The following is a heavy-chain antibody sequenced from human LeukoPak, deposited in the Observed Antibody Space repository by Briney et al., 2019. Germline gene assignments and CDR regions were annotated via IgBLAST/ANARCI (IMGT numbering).Heavy chain of an antibody. CDR1: GLSFYEHG. CDR3: ARDRSYDVWTGYYSGLDF. V-gene: IGHV3-20*04. J-gene: IGHJ4*02. Sequence: GGSLRLSCAGGGLSFYEHGFNWVRHAPGKGLEWVSGISRDADRTGYADSVKGRFTISRDNARDVLYLEMNSLRVEDTALYFCARDRSYDVWTGYYSGLDFWGQGTLVTVSS. CDR2: ISRDADRT. D-gene: IGHD3-3*01.